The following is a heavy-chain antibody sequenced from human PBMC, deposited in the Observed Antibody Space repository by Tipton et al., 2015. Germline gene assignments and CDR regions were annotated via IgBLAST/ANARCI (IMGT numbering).Heavy chain of an antibody. D-gene: IGHD5/OR15-5a*01. CDR2: IYYSGST. V-gene: IGHV4-39*01. CDR1: GDSISSGSYY. J-gene: IGHJ4*02. Sequence: TLSLTCTVSGDSISSGSYYWGWIRQPPGKGLEWIGSIYYSGSTYYNPSLKSRVTISVDTSKNQFSLKLSSVTAADTAVYYCARIYDFTAYSPVGCWGQGTLVTVSS. CDR3: ARIYDFTAYSPVGC.